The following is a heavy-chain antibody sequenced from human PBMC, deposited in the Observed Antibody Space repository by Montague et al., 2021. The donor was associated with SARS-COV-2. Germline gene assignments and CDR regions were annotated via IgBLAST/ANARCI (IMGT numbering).Heavy chain of an antibody. CDR1: GGSISSSSYY. J-gene: IGHJ6*02. CDR2: IYYSGST. D-gene: IGHD1-20*01. CDR3: ARRVTGTTVHYYYYGMDV. Sequence: SETLSLTCTVSGGSISSSSYYWGWLRQPPGKGPEWIGSIYYSGSTYYNPSLKSRVTISVDTSKNQFSLKLSSVTAADTAVYYCARRVTGTTVHYYYYGMDVWGQGTTVTVSS. V-gene: IGHV4-39*01.